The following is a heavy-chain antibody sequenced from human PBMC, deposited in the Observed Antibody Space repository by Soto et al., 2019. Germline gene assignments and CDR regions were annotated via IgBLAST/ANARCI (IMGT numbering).Heavy chain of an antibody. CDR2: INPILSMS. CDR1: GDTFTFYS. D-gene: IGHD3-10*01. Sequence: QVQLVQSGAEVKRPGSSVKVSCKACGDTFTFYSINWVRQAPGLGLEWMGRINPILSMSNYAQRFQGRVTMTADKSTSTAYMELSSLRSEDTAIYYCASSYGSGYRAFDYWGQGALVTVSS. J-gene: IGHJ4*02. CDR3: ASSYGSGYRAFDY. V-gene: IGHV1-69*02.